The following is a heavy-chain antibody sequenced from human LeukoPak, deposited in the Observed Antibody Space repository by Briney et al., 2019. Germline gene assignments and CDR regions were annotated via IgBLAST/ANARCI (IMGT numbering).Heavy chain of an antibody. D-gene: IGHD3-22*01. Sequence: GGSLRLSCAASGFSFTEHAMTWGRQTPTKGLEWVSSLTAGGDNIQYADFVKGRFTISRDNSKNTLYLQMNSLRAEDTATYFCGYYDSSGYYYGRLRYWGQGTPVTVYS. V-gene: IGHV3-23*01. CDR2: LTAGGDNI. J-gene: IGHJ4*02. CDR3: GYYDSSGYYYGRLRY. CDR1: GFSFTEHA.